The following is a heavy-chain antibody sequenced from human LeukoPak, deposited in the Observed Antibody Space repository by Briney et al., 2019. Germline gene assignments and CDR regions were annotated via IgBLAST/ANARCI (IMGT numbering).Heavy chain of an antibody. CDR1: GGSFSGYY. Sequence: AETLSLTCAVYGGSFSGYYWSWIRQPPGKGLEWIGEINHSGSTNYNPSLKTRVTISVDTSKNQFSLKLSSVTAADTAVYYCARTSWGIDYWGQGTLVTVSS. CDR3: ARTSWGIDY. D-gene: IGHD7-27*01. V-gene: IGHV4-34*01. CDR2: INHSGST. J-gene: IGHJ4*02.